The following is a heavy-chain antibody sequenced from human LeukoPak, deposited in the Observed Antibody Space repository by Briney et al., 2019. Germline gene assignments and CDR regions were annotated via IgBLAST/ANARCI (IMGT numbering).Heavy chain of an antibody. Sequence: GGSLRLSCAASGFIFSSYSMNWVRQAPGKGLEWVSSISSSSSYIYYADSVKGRFTISRDNAKNSLYLQMNSLRAEDTAVYYCARAPSSSWSFDYWGQGTLVTVSS. CDR2: ISSSSSYI. V-gene: IGHV3-21*01. CDR3: ARAPSSSWSFDY. CDR1: GFIFSSYS. D-gene: IGHD6-13*01. J-gene: IGHJ4*02.